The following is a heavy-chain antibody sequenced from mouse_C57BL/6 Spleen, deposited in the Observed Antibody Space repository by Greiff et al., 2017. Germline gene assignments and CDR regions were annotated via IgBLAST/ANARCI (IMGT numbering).Heavy chain of an antibody. J-gene: IGHJ2*01. CDR1: GFTFSSYG. CDR3: ARHLTTLDYFDY. CDR2: ISSGGSYT. D-gene: IGHD2-1*01. V-gene: IGHV5-6*02. Sequence: EEMLVESGGDLVKPGGSLKLSCAASGFTFSSYGMSWVRQTPDKRLEWVATISSGGSYTYYPDSVKGRFTISRDNAKNTLYLQMSSLKSEDTAMYYCARHLTTLDYFDYWGQGTTLTVSS.